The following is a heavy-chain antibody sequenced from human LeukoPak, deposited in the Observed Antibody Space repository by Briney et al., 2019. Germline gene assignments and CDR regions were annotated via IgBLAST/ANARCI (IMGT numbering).Heavy chain of an antibody. D-gene: IGHD3-10*01. Sequence: GRSLRLSCAASGFTFSSYAMHWVRQAPGKGLEWVAVISYDGSNKYYPDSVKGRFTISRDNSKNTLYLQMNSLRAEDTAVYYCARDVAWVVRGVVNNRFDYYYYGMDVWGQGTTVTVSS. CDR2: ISYDGSNK. V-gene: IGHV3-30*04. CDR3: ARDVAWVVRGVVNNRFDYYYYGMDV. J-gene: IGHJ6*02. CDR1: GFTFSSYA.